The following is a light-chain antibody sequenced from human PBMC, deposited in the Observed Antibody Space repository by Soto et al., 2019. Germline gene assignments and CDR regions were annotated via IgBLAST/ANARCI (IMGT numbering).Light chain of an antibody. CDR2: SAS. V-gene: IGKV3-20*01. CDR3: HHFGNLPET. Sequence: EVVLTQSPGTLSLSPGERVTLSCRASQSVASSYLAWYQQKPGRAPRLLFYSASSRATGIPDRFSGSGSGTDFTLTISRLEPEDFAVYYCHHFGNLPETFGQGTNVE. CDR1: QSVASSY. J-gene: IGKJ1*01.